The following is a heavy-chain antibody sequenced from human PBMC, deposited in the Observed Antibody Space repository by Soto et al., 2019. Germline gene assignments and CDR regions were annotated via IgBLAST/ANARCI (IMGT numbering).Heavy chain of an antibody. CDR1: GYTFTNNW. V-gene: IGHV5-10-1*01. D-gene: IGHD5-18*01. J-gene: IGHJ4*02. Sequence: GESLKISCNASGYTFTNNWISWVRQKPGQGLEWMGRIDPSDSRTNYNPSFEGHVTISIDKSINTAFLQWSSLRASDTAVYFCARRRGYSYDFDYWGQGTLVTVSS. CDR3: ARRRGYSYDFDY. CDR2: IDPSDSRT.